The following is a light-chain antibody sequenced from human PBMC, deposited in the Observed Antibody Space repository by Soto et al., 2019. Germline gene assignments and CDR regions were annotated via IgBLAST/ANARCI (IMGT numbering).Light chain of an antibody. CDR2: EVS. J-gene: IGLJ2*01. CDR1: SSDVGGYHY. Sequence: QSALTQPPSASGSPGQSVTISCTGTSSDVGGYHYVSWYQQHPGKAPKLMIYEVSKRPSGVPDRFSGSKSCNTATLTVSGLQAEDEADYYCSSYAGSNNVVFGGGTKLTVL. V-gene: IGLV2-8*01. CDR3: SSYAGSNNVV.